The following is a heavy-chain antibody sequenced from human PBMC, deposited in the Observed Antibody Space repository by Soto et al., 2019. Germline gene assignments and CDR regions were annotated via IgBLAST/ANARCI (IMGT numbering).Heavy chain of an antibody. J-gene: IGHJ6*02. V-gene: IGHV3-23*01. CDR3: ARDSDNGGDSLLYYGMDV. Sequence: EVQLLESGGDLVQPGGSLRLSCAASGFTFSSNAMTWVRQAPGKGLESVSSISGSGDSTYYADSVKGRFTISRDNSKNTLFLLMDSLRAEDTAVYYCARDSDNGGDSLLYYGMDVWGQGTTVTVSS. D-gene: IGHD2-21*02. CDR2: ISGSGDST. CDR1: GFTFSSNA.